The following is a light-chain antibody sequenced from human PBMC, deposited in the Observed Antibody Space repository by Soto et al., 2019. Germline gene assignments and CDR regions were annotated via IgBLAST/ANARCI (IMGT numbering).Light chain of an antibody. Sequence: DIQITQSPSSLSSSVGDRVTLSRPGSQNIMTFLNWYQQKPGKAPKLLIYAASSLQSGVPSRFSGSGSGTDFTLTINSLHPEDFATYYCQQSRSTLRTFGQGTKVDIK. CDR1: QNIMTF. V-gene: IGKV1-39*01. CDR3: QQSRSTLRT. CDR2: AAS. J-gene: IGKJ1*01.